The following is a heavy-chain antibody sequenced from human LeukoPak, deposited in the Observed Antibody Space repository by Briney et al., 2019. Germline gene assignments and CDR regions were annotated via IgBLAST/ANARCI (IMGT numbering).Heavy chain of an antibody. CDR3: ARVNRATDEFGFDAFDI. V-gene: IGHV4-31*03. J-gene: IGHJ3*02. CDR1: GGSISSGGYY. Sequence: PSETLSLTCTVSGGSISSGGYYWSWIRQHPGKGLEWIGYIYYSGSTYYNPSLKSRVTISVDTSKNQFSLKLSSVTAADTAVYYCARVNRATDEFGFDAFDIWGQGTMVTVSS. D-gene: IGHD3-16*01. CDR2: IYYSGST.